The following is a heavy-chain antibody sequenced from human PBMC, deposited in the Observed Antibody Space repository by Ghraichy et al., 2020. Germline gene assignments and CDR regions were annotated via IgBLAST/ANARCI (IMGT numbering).Heavy chain of an antibody. CDR3: ARDTGGFDY. J-gene: IGHJ4*02. Sequence: SETLSLTCTVSGGSISSYYWSWIRQPPGKGLEWIGYIYYSGSTNYNPSLKSRVTISVDTSKNQFSLKLSSVTAADTAVYYCARDTGGFDYWGQGTLVTVSS. CDR1: GGSISSYY. V-gene: IGHV4-59*01. D-gene: IGHD1-26*01. CDR2: IYYSGST.